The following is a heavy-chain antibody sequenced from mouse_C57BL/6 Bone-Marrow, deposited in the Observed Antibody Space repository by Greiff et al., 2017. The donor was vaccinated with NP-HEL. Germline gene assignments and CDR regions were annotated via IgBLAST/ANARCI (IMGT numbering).Heavy chain of an antibody. D-gene: IGHD2-1*01. CDR3: ARGVYYGNSWFTY. Sequence: QVQLKQSGAELARPGASVKLSCKASGYTFTSYGISWVKQRTGQGLEWIGEIYPRSGNTYYNEKFKGKATLTADKSSSTAYMELRSLTSEDSAVYFCARGVYYGNSWFTYWDRGTLVTVSA. J-gene: IGHJ3*01. CDR1: GYTFTSYG. CDR2: IYPRSGNT. V-gene: IGHV1-81*01.